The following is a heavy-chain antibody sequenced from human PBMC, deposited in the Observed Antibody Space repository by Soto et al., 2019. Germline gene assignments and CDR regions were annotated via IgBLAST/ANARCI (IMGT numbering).Heavy chain of an antibody. CDR1: GYTFTSYG. CDR2: ISAYNGNT. Sequence: QVQLVQSGAEVKKPGASVKVSCKASGYTFTSYGISWVRQAPGQGLEWIGWISAYNGNTNYAQKLQGRVTMTTDTSTSTAYMELRSLRSDETAVYYCARDRYPAVVAATSDYWGQGTLVTVSS. V-gene: IGHV1-18*01. J-gene: IGHJ4*02. CDR3: ARDRYPAVVAATSDY. D-gene: IGHD2-15*01.